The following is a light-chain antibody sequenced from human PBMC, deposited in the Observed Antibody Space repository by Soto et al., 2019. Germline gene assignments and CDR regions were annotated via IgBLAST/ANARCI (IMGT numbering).Light chain of an antibody. V-gene: IGKV3-20*01. J-gene: IGKJ5*01. Sequence: VLPEVPCSRPMPHRARATLSCRASQTVDTKYLAWYQFKPGQAPKVIIFGASGRATGVPDRFSGSGSGTDFTLTINRLEPEDIAMYYCQHYDSSPTTFGQGTRLEI. CDR1: QTVDTKY. CDR3: QHYDSSPTT. CDR2: GAS.